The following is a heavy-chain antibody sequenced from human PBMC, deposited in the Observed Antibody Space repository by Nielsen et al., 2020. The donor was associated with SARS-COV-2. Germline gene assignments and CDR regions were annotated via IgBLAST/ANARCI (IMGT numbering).Heavy chain of an antibody. V-gene: IGHV3-23*01. J-gene: IGHJ4*02. CDR1: GFTFSSYA. Sequence: GESLKISCAASGFTFSSYAMSWVRQAPGKGLEWVSAISGSGGSTYYADSVKGRFTISRDNSKNTLYLQMNSLRAEDTAVYYCAKGPGPMGVPFDYWGQGTLVTVSS. D-gene: IGHD3-10*01. CDR3: AKGPGPMGVPFDY. CDR2: ISGSGGST.